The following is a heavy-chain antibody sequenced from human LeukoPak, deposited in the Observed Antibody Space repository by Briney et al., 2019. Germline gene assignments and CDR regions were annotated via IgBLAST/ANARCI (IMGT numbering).Heavy chain of an antibody. J-gene: IGHJ4*02. CDR2: INPNSGGT. Sequence: ASVKVSCKASGYTFTGYYTHWVRQAPGQGLEWMGWINPNSGGTNYAQKFQGWVTMTRDTSISTAYMELSRLRSDDTAVFYCARDRDTAMVQYYFDYWGQGTLVTVSS. V-gene: IGHV1-2*04. CDR1: GYTFTGYY. D-gene: IGHD5-18*01. CDR3: ARDRDTAMVQYYFDY.